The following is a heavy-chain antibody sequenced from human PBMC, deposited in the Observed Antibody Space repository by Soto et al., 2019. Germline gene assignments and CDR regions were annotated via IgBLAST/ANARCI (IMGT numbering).Heavy chain of an antibody. CDR3: WRGFGRGTY. Sequence: EVQLLESGGGLVQPGGSLRLSCGVSGFTFNDFEMNWVRQAPGKGLEWLAYIDGSGTTKKYADSVRGRFTISRDNPKNSLFREMGNMGAAATVINYVWRGFGRGTYWGQGTLVSVSS. CDR1: GFTFNDFE. J-gene: IGHJ4*02. V-gene: IGHV3-48*03. CDR2: IDGSGTTK. D-gene: IGHD3-10*01.